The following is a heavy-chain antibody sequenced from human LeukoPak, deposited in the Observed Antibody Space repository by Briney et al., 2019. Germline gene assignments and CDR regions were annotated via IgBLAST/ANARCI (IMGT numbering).Heavy chain of an antibody. CDR3: VRDPEALDY. Sequence: QTGGSLRLSCAASGFTFSTYSMNWVRQAPGKGLEWVSYIHSSGRTIYYADSVKGRFTISRDNAKNSLYLQMNSLRAEDTAVYYCVRDPEALDYWGQGTQVTVSS. CDR2: IHSSGRTI. CDR1: GFTFSTYS. J-gene: IGHJ4*02. V-gene: IGHV3-48*01.